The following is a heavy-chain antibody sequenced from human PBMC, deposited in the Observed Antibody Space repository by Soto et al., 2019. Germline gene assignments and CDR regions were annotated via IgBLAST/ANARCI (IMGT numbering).Heavy chain of an antibody. V-gene: IGHV4-31*03. D-gene: IGHD2-2*01. CDR1: GGSISSGGYY. CDR2: IYYSGST. J-gene: IGHJ6*03. CDR3: ARGRDDCSSTSCYVPGYYYYYMDV. Sequence: SETLSLTCTVSGGSISSGGYYWSWIRQHPGKDMEWIGYIYYSGSTYYNPSLKSRVTISVDTSKNQYSLKLSSVTVADTAVYYCARGRDDCSSTSCYVPGYYYYYMDVWGKGTTVTVSS.